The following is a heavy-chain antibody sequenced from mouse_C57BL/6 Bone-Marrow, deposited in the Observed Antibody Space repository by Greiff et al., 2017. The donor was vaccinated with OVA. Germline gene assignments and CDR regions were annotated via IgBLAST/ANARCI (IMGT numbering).Heavy chain of an antibody. Sequence: EVHLVESGGGLVKPGGSLKLSCAASGFTFSDYGMHWVSQAPEKGLEWVAYISSGSSTIYYADTVKGRFTISRDKAKNTLFLQMTSLRSEDTAMYYCARSYYYGSSPTDYWGQGTTLTVSS. CDR1: GFTFSDYG. CDR2: ISSGSSTI. V-gene: IGHV5-17*01. CDR3: ARSYYYGSSPTDY. J-gene: IGHJ2*01. D-gene: IGHD1-1*01.